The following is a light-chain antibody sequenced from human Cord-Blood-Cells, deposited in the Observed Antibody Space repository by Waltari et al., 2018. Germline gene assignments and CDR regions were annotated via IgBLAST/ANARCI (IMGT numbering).Light chain of an antibody. CDR2: DAS. CDR3: QQYDNLPLT. CDR1: QDISNY. V-gene: IGKV1-33*01. Sequence: IEMAQSPSSLSAPLGARVTITCQASQDISNYLNWYQQKPGKAPKLLIYDASNLETGVPSRFSGSGSGTDFTFTISSLQPEDIATYYCQQYDNLPLTFGGGTKVEIK. J-gene: IGKJ4*01.